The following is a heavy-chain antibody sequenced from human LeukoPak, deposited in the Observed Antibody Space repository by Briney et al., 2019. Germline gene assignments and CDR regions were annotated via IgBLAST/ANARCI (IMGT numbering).Heavy chain of an antibody. CDR1: GFSFSDSD. J-gene: IGHJ4*02. V-gene: IGHV3-21*04. D-gene: IGHD1-1*01. CDR3: ARGYYYFDY. Sequence: GGSLRLSCAASGFSFSDSDMNWVRQAPGKGLEWVSTITSSSSHIYYADSVKGRFTISRDNAKNSLYLQMNSLRAEDTAVYYCARGYYYFDYWGQGTLVTVSS. CDR2: ITSSSSHI.